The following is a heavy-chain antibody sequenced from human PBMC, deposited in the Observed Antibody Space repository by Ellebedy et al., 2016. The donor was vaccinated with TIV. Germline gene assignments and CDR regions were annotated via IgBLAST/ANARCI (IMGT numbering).Heavy chain of an antibody. V-gene: IGHV1-18*04. J-gene: IGHJ5*02. CDR3: ARVGPLGYGSGSYYWFDP. Sequence: ASVKVSCKASGYTFTSYGISWVRQAPGQGLEWMGWISAYNGNTNYAQKLQGRVTMTTDTSTSTAYMELRSLRSDDTAVYYCARVGPLGYGSGSYYWFDPWGQGTLVTVSS. CDR1: GYTFTSYG. CDR2: ISAYNGNT. D-gene: IGHD3-10*01.